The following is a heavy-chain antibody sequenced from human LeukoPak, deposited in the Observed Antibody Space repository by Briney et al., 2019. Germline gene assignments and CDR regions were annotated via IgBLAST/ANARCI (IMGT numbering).Heavy chain of an antibody. CDR2: IYYRGSD. V-gene: IGHV4-30-4*01. CDR3: ARNGGLRGDAFDI. J-gene: IGHJ3*02. CDR1: GGSISSGDYY. D-gene: IGHD7-27*01. Sequence: HSETLSLTCTVSGGSISSGDYYWRWIRQPPGKGLEWIGYIYYRGSDYYNPPLKSRVTISVDTSKNQFSLKLSSVTAADTAVYYCARNGGLRGDAFDIWGQGTMVTVSS.